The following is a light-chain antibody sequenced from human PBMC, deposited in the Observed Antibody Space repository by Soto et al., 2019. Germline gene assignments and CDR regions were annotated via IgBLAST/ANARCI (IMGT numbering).Light chain of an antibody. V-gene: IGLV2-14*01. CDR2: EVS. CDR3: SSYTSSSTWV. Sequence: QSALTQPASVSGSPGQSITLSCTGTSSDVGGYNYVSWYQQHPGKAPKLMIYEVSNRPSGVSNRFSGSKSGNTASLTISGLQAEEEADYYCSSYTSSSTWVFGGGTKLTVL. CDR1: SSDVGGYNY. J-gene: IGLJ3*02.